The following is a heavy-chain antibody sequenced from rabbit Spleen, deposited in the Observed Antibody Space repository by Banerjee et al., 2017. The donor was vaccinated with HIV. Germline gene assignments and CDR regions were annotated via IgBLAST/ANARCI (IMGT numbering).Heavy chain of an antibody. CDR1: GVSFSGDSY. J-gene: IGHJ4*01. D-gene: IGHD1-1*01. CDR3: ARGGTFSINSGFYFDL. V-gene: IGHV1S40*01. Sequence: QSLEESGGDLVKPGASLTLTCIASGVSFSGDSYMCWVRQAPGKGLEWIACIYAGSSGNTYYASWAKGRFTISKTSSTTVTLQMTSLTAADTATYFCARGGTFSINSGFYFDLWGPGTLVTVS. CDR2: IYAGSSGNT.